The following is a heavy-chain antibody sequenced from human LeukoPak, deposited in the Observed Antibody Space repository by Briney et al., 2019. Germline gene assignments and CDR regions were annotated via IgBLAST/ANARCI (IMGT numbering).Heavy chain of an antibody. Sequence: ASVKVSCKVSGYTLTELSLHWVRQAPGKGLEWMGRFDPEDGETIYARKLQGRVTMSTDTSTGTAYMELRSLRSDDTAVYYCARRVAVARRDAFDIWGQGTMVTVSS. CDR1: GYTLTELS. CDR2: FDPEDGET. CDR3: ARRVAVARRDAFDI. V-gene: IGHV1-24*01. D-gene: IGHD6-19*01. J-gene: IGHJ3*02.